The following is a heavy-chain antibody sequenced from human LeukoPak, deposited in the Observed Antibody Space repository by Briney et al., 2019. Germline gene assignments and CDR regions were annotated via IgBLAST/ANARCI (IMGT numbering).Heavy chain of an antibody. V-gene: IGHV4-31*03. Sequence: PSETLSLTCTVSGGSISSGGYYWSWIRQHPGKGLEWIGYIYYSGSTYYNPSLKSRVTISVDTSKNQFSLKLSSVTAADTAVYYCARVVSLRYFDNQDVWGQGTTVTVSS. CDR3: ARVVSLRYFDNQDV. D-gene: IGHD3-9*01. J-gene: IGHJ6*02. CDR2: IYYSGST. CDR1: GGSISSGGYY.